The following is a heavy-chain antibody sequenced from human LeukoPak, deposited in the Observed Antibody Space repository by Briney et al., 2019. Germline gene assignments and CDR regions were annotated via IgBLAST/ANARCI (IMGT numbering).Heavy chain of an antibody. J-gene: IGHJ1*01. Sequence: PGGSLRLSCAASGFTFSSYAMSWVRQAPGMGLEWVSGISGNGGTTYYADSVRGRLTISRDNSKNTLYLHMDSPRAEDTAIYYCAKDDPASRGGWFLQHWGQGTLVTVSS. D-gene: IGHD3-10*01. CDR2: ISGNGGTT. V-gene: IGHV3-23*01. CDR1: GFTFSSYA. CDR3: AKDDPASRGGWFLQH.